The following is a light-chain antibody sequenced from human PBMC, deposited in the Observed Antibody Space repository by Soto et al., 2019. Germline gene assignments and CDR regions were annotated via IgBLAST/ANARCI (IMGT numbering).Light chain of an antibody. J-gene: IGKJ1*01. V-gene: IGKV1-9*01. Sequence: LHPSPTFLSAIFRSQVNLPCRASQPISSLLAWYQQKLGKAPQLLIYAASTLQSGVPSRFSGSRSGTDFTLTISSLQPEDFATYYCQQANSYPDAFGEGTKVDIK. CDR2: AAS. CDR1: QPISSL. CDR3: QQANSYPDA.